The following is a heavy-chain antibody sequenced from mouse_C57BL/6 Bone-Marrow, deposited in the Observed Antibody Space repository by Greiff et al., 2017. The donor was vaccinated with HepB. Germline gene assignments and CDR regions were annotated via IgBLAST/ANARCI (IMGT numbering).Heavy chain of an antibody. V-gene: IGHV1-64*01. Sequence: QVQLQQPGAELVKPGASVKLSCKASGYTFTSYWMHWVKQRPGQGLEWIGMIHPNSGSTNYNEKFKSKATLTVDKSSSTAYMQLSSLTSEDSAVYYCASWGYITTVVRYFDDWGTGTTVTVSS. D-gene: IGHD1-1*01. J-gene: IGHJ1*03. CDR3: ASWGYITTVVRYFDD. CDR1: GYTFTSYW. CDR2: IHPNSGST.